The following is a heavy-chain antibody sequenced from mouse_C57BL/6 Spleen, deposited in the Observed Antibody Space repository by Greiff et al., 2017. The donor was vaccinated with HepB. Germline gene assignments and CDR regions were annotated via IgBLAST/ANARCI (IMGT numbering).Heavy chain of an antibody. D-gene: IGHD2-4*01. CDR3: ASRCYYYDDY. CDR1: GFNFTGYY. J-gene: IGHJ2*02. V-gene: IGHV14-2*01. Sequence: VQLKESGAELVKPGASVKLSCTASGFNFTGYYMHWVKQRTEQGLEWIGRIDPEDGETKYAPKFKGKATITADTSSNTAYLQLSSLTSEDAAVYYCASRCYYYDDYWGQGTSLTVSS. CDR2: IDPEDGET.